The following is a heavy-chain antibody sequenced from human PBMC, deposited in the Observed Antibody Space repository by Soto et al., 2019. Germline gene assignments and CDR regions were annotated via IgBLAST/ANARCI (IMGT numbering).Heavy chain of an antibody. Sequence: QVQLQQSGPGLVKPSQTLSLTCDISGDSVSSNSAAWNWLRQTPSRGLEWLGRTYYKSQWYNNYAESGRSRKTVNPDTSKNQFSLQLNSVTPEEAAVDYCARGSWDGVSRHYFMDVWGKGTTVTVS. CDR2: TYYKSQWYN. CDR1: GDSVSSNSAA. D-gene: IGHD2-2*01. J-gene: IGHJ6*03. CDR3: ARGSWDGVSRHYFMDV. V-gene: IGHV6-1*01.